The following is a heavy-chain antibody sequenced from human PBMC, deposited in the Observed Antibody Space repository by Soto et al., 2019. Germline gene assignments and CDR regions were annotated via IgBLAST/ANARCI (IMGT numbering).Heavy chain of an antibody. CDR2: IFWNDEK. J-gene: IGHJ4*02. CDR1: GFSLSTGGAG. CDR3: AYRGTSAYYDY. Sequence: QITLKESGPTLVKPTQTLTLTCTFSGFSLSTGGAGVDWIRQPPGKALEWLALIFWNDEKRYSPSLKSRLTITKDTSKNQVVLTVTNMDPMDTGTYFCAYRGTSAYYDYWGQGTLVTVSS. D-gene: IGHD1-1*01. V-gene: IGHV2-5*01.